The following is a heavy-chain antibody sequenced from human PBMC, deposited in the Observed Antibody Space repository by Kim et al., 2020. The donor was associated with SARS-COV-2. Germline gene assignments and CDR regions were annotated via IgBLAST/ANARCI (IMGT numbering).Heavy chain of an antibody. CDR3: ARSNFVRGSGVYYYGMDV. D-gene: IGHD3-10*01. J-gene: IGHJ6*02. V-gene: IGHV1-69*13. CDR1: GGTFSSYA. CDR2: IIPIFGTA. Sequence: SVKVSCKASGGTFSSYAISWVRQAPGQGLEWMGGIIPIFGTANYAQKFQGRVTITADESTSTAYMELSSLRSEDTAVYYCARSNFVRGSGVYYYGMDVWGQGTTVTVSS.